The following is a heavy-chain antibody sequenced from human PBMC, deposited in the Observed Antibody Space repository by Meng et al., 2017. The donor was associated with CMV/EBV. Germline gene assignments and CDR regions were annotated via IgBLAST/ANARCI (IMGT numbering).Heavy chain of an antibody. CDR3: ASEGWSGYFPPCYYYYGMDV. Sequence: SETLSLTCTVSGGSISSYYWSWIRQPPGKGLEWIVYIHYSGSTNYNPSLKSRVTISVDTSKNQFSLKLSSVTAADTAVYYCASEGWSGYFPPCYYYYGMDVWGQGTTVTVSS. D-gene: IGHD3-3*01. J-gene: IGHJ6*02. CDR2: IHYSGST. V-gene: IGHV4-59*01. CDR1: GGSISSYY.